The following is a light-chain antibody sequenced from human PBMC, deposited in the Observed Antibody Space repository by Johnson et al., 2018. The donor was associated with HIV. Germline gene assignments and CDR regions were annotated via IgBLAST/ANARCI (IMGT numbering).Light chain of an antibody. Sequence: QSVLTQPPSVSAAPGQTVNISCSGNVSNIESYFVSWYQQLPGAAPTLLIYEDNKRPSGIPDRFSGSKSGATATLGITGLQTGDEADYYCGIWDASLSPLSVFGTGTTITVL. J-gene: IGLJ1*01. CDR2: EDN. V-gene: IGLV1-51*02. CDR3: GIWDASLSPLSV. CDR1: VSNIESYF.